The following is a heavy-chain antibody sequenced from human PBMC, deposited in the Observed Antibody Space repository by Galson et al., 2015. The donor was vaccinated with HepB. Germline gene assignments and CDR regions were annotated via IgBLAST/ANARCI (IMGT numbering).Heavy chain of an antibody. D-gene: IGHD6-19*01. CDR2: ISDSGGRT. J-gene: IGHJ4*02. V-gene: IGHV3-23*01. CDR1: GFTFSSHA. Sequence: SLRLSCAASGFTFSSHAMSWVRQAPGKGLEWVSSISDSGGRTYSDGTTYYADSVKGRFTISRDNSRNTLYLQMNSLRAEDTAIYYCASLAVAGPFFDYWGQGTLVTVSS. CDR3: ASLAVAGPFFDY.